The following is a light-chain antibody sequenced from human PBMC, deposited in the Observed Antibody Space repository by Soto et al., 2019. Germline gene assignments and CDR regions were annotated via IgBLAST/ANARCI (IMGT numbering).Light chain of an antibody. V-gene: IGLV2-11*01. CDR2: DVS. J-gene: IGLJ1*01. Sequence: QSALTQPRSVSGSPGQSVTVSCIGTSSDVGDYNSVSWYQQHPGKAPKLMIYDVSKRPSGVPDRFSGSKSGNTASLTISGLQAEDEADYYCCSYVVGYSYVFGFGTKVTVL. CDR3: CSYVVGYSYV. CDR1: SSDVGDYNS.